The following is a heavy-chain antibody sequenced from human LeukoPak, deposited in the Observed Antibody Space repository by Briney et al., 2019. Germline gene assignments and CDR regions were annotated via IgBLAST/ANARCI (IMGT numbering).Heavy chain of an antibody. CDR3: ARTYGSGSDYYYYGMDV. Sequence: SETLSLTCAVSGGSISSSNWWSWVRQPPGKGLEWIGEIYHSGSTNYNPSLKSRVTISVDKSKNQFSLKLSSVTAADTAVYYCARTYGSGSDYYYYGMDVWGQGTTVTVSS. V-gene: IGHV4-4*02. J-gene: IGHJ6*02. CDR1: GGSISSSNW. CDR2: IYHSGST. D-gene: IGHD3-10*01.